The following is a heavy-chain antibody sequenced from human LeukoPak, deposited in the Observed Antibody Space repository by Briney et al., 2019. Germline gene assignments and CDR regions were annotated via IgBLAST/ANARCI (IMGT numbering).Heavy chain of an antibody. CDR2: IYWNDDK. Sequence: SGPTLVKPTQTLTLTCTFSGFSLSTSGVGVGWIRQPPGKALEWLALIYWNDDKRYSPSLKSRLTITKDTSKNQVVLTMTNMDPVDTATYYCARTPPYRSSWDHYYYFDYWGQGTLVTVSS. V-gene: IGHV2-5*01. D-gene: IGHD6-13*01. CDR1: GFSLSTSGVG. J-gene: IGHJ4*02. CDR3: ARTPPYRSSWDHYYYFDY.